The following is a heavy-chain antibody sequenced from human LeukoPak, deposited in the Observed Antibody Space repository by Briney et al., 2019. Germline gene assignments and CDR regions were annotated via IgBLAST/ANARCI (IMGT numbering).Heavy chain of an antibody. Sequence: GGSLRLSCAASGFTFSSYGMHWVRQAPGKGLEWVAFIRYDGSNKYYADSVKGRFTISRDNSKKTLYLQMNSLRAEDTAVYYCAKGEGGDYYDFWSGYLGFDYWGQGTLVTVSS. CDR1: GFTFSSYG. CDR2: IRYDGSNK. CDR3: AKGEGGDYYDFWSGYLGFDY. J-gene: IGHJ4*02. V-gene: IGHV3-30*02. D-gene: IGHD3-3*01.